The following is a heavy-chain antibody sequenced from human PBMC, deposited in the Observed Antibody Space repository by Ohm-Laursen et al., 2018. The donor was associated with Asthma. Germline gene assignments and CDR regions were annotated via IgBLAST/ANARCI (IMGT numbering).Heavy chain of an antibody. CDR2: IYYSGST. Sequence: SDTLSLTCIVSGGSISSYYWSWIRQPPGKGLEWIGYIYYSGSTNYNPSLKSRVTISVDTSKNQFSLKLSSVTAADTAVYYCARARYYGRYDFDYWGQGTLVTVSS. CDR1: GGSISSYY. CDR3: ARARYYGRYDFDY. D-gene: IGHD3-16*01. V-gene: IGHV4-59*07. J-gene: IGHJ4*02.